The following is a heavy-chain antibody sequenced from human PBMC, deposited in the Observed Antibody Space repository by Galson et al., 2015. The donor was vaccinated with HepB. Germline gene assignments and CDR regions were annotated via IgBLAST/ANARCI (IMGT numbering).Heavy chain of an antibody. CDR1: GFTFSNYA. D-gene: IGHD6-19*01. CDR3: AKDAAPGSGSRYSHD. J-gene: IGHJ4*02. Sequence: SLRLSCAASGFTFSNYAITWVRQAPGQGLEWVSAISDSGDSTYYADSVRGRFTISRDNSKNTLYLQMNGLTADDTAVYFCAKDAAPGSGSRYSHDCGQGTLVTVSS. CDR2: ISDSGDST. V-gene: IGHV3-23*01.